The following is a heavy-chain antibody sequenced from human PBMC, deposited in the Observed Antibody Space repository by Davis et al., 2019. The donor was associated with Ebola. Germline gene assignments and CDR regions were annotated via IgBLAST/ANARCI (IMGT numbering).Heavy chain of an antibody. D-gene: IGHD3-9*01. CDR1: GGTFSSYA. Sequence: SVKVSCKASGGTFSSYAISWVRQAPGQGLEWMGGIIPIFGTANYAQKFQGRVTITADKSTSTAYMELSSLRSEDTAVYYCARDLQYYDILTGPVDYWGQGTLVTVSS. CDR2: IIPIFGTA. CDR3: ARDLQYYDILTGPVDY. J-gene: IGHJ4*02. V-gene: IGHV1-69*06.